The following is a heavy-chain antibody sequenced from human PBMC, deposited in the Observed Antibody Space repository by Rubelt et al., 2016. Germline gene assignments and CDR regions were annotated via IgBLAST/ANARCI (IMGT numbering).Heavy chain of an antibody. CDR3: ATSSGYSSGWGAFDI. CDR2: MNPNSGGT. D-gene: IGHD6-19*01. V-gene: IGHV1-2*02. J-gene: IGHJ3*02. Sequence: QVQLVQSGTEVKKPGASVKVSCKASGYTFTGYYMHWVRQAPGQGLEWMGWMNPNSGGTNYAQRVQGRVSMTRDTSISSAYMELNRLRPDDTAVYYCATSSGYSSGWGAFDIWGQGTMVTVSS. CDR1: GYTFTGYY.